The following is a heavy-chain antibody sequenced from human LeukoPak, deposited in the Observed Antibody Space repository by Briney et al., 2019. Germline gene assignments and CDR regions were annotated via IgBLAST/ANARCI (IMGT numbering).Heavy chain of an antibody. J-gene: IGHJ3*02. Sequence: SETLSLTCAVYGESFSAYYWSWIRQPPGKGLEWIAEINHSGSTNYNPSLKSRVTISIDTSKNQFSLKLNSVTAADTAVYYCARGESPRWDSSFSQGVSAFDIWGQGTMVTVSS. D-gene: IGHD6-6*01. CDR3: ARGESPRWDSSFSQGVSAFDI. CDR2: INHSGST. V-gene: IGHV4-34*01. CDR1: GESFSAYY.